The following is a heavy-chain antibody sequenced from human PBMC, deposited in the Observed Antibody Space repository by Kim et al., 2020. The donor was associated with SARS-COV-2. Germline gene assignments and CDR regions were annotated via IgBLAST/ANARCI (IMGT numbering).Heavy chain of an antibody. Sequence: KFQGRVTMTRDTSTSTVYMELSSLRSEDTAVYYCARDSIAVAGTVDWFDPWGQGTLVTVSS. J-gene: IGHJ5*02. CDR3: ARDSIAVAGTVDWFDP. D-gene: IGHD6-19*01. V-gene: IGHV1-46*01.